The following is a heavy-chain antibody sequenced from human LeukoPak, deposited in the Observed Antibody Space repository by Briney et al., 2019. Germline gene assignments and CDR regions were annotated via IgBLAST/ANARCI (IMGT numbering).Heavy chain of an antibody. V-gene: IGHV4-59*01. CDR2: IYYSGST. CDR3: ARGDYGDRFDY. Sequence: SETLSLTCTVSGGSINSYYWSWIRQPPGKGLEWIGYIYYSGSTNYNPSLKSRVTISVDTSKNQFSLKLSSVTAADTAVYYCARGDYGDRFDYWGQGTLVTVSS. J-gene: IGHJ4*02. D-gene: IGHD4-17*01. CDR1: GGSINSYY.